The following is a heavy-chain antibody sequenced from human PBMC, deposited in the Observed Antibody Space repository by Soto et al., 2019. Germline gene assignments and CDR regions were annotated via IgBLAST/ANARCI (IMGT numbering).Heavy chain of an antibody. CDR3: VKDTPPSHCGGDCYGFDI. Sequence: PGGSLRLSCSASGFTFSSHDMHWVRQVPGRGLEYVSAISSNGARTYYADSVKGRFTISRDNSKNNLYLQMSSLRAEDTAVYYCVKDTPPSHCGGDCYGFDIWGLGTLVTVSS. D-gene: IGHD2-21*02. J-gene: IGHJ3*02. V-gene: IGHV3-64D*08. CDR1: GFTFSSHD. CDR2: ISSNGART.